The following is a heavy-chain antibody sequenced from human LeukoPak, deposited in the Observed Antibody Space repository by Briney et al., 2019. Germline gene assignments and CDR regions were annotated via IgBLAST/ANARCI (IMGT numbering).Heavy chain of an antibody. CDR2: ISAYNGNT. V-gene: IGHV1-18*01. J-gene: IGHJ4*02. CDR1: GYTFTSYG. CDR3: ARDKRYYDSSGYYQRRTPTYY. D-gene: IGHD3-22*01. Sequence: ASVKVSCKASGYTFTSYGISWVRQAPGQGLEWMGWISAYNGNTNYAQKLQDRVTMTTDTSTSTAYMELRSLRSDDTAVYYCARDKRYYDSSGYYQRRTPTYYWGQGTLVTVSS.